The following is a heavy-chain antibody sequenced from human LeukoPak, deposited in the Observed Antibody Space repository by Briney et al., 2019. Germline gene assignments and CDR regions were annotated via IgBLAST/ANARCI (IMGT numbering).Heavy chain of an antibody. J-gene: IGHJ4*02. Sequence: PSGGSLRLSCAASGFSFSSYTMSWVRQAPGKGLEWVSAISGSGGFTYYANSVKGRFTISRDNSKNTLFLQMNSLGAEDTAVYYCAREDSGNYYFDFWGQGTLVTVSS. CDR2: ISGSGGFT. CDR1: GFSFSSYT. D-gene: IGHD1-26*01. CDR3: AREDSGNYYFDF. V-gene: IGHV3-23*01.